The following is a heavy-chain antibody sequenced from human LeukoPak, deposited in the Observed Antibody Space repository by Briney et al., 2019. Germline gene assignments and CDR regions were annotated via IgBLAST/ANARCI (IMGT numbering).Heavy chain of an antibody. V-gene: IGHV5-51*01. Sequence: GESLKISCKGSGYSFTSYWIGWVRQMPGKGLEWMGIIYPGDSDTRYSPSFQGQVTISADKSISTAYLQWSSLKASDTAMYYCARRTQLVLWDWFDPWAREPWSPSPQ. J-gene: IGHJ5*02. D-gene: IGHD6-13*01. CDR1: GYSFTSYW. CDR3: ARRTQLVLWDWFDP. CDR2: IYPGDSDT.